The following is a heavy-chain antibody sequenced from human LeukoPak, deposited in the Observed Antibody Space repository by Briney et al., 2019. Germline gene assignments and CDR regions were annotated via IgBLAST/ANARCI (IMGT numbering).Heavy chain of an antibody. Sequence: GASVTVSCKASGGTFSSYAISWVRQAPGQGLEWMGRIIPILGIANYAQTFQGRVTITADKSTSTAYMELSSLRSEDTAVYYCARVPSEYYDSSGYYFWWGQGTLVTVSS. CDR2: IIPILGIA. CDR1: GGTFSSYA. J-gene: IGHJ4*02. V-gene: IGHV1-69*04. D-gene: IGHD3-22*01. CDR3: ARVPSEYYDSSGYYFW.